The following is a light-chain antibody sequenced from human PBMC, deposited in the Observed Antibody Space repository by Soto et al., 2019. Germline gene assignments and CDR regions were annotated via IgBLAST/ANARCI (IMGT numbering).Light chain of an antibody. CDR2: GAS. V-gene: IGKV3-20*01. J-gene: IGKJ3*01. Sequence: EIALTQSPGTLSLSPGERATLSCRASQTVSNTYLAWYQQKPDQAPRILIYGASSRASGIPERFRGSGSGTDFTLTISRLEPEDSAIYYCQQYGNSPGTFGPGTKVDI. CDR3: QQYGNSPGT. CDR1: QTVSNTY.